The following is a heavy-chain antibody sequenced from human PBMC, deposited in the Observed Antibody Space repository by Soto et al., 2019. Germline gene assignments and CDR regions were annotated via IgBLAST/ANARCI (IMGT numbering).Heavy chain of an antibody. CDR2: INHSGST. J-gene: IGHJ4*02. D-gene: IGHD3-22*01. CDR1: GGSFSGYY. Sequence: QVQLQQWGAGLLKPSETLSLTCAVYGGSFSGYYWSWIRQPPGKGLEWIGEINHSGSTNYNPSLKSRVTISVDTYKNQFSLKLSSVTAADTAVYYCARGRGGRGYYDRSARRTPYDYWGQGTLVTVSS. CDR3: ARGRGGRGYYDRSARRTPYDY. V-gene: IGHV4-34*01.